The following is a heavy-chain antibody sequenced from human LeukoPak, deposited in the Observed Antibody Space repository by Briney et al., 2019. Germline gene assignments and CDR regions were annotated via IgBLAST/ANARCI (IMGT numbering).Heavy chain of an antibody. J-gene: IGHJ3*02. CDR2: INPNSGGT. Sequence: ASVKVSCKASGYTFTGYYMRWVRQAPGQGLXWMGWINPNSGGTNYAQKFQGRVTMTRDTSISTAYMELSRLRSDDTAVYYCARDLAGGVGAIRGDAFDIWGQGTMVTVSS. CDR1: GYTFTGYY. CDR3: ARDLAGGVGAIRGDAFDI. V-gene: IGHV1-2*02. D-gene: IGHD1-26*01.